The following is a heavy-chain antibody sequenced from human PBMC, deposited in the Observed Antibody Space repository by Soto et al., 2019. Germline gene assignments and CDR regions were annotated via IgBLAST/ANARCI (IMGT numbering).Heavy chain of an antibody. Sequence: PSETLSLTCTVSGGSISSYYWSWIRQPPGKGLEWIGYIYYSGSTNYNPSLKSRVTMSVDTSKNQFSLKLSSVTAADTAVYYCASLYSYGSPDYYYGMDVWGQGTTVTVSS. D-gene: IGHD5-18*01. CDR3: ASLYSYGSPDYYYGMDV. V-gene: IGHV4-59*12. CDR2: IYYSGST. J-gene: IGHJ6*02. CDR1: GGSISSYY.